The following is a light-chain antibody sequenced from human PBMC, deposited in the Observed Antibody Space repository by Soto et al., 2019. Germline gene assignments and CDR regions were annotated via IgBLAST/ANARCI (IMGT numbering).Light chain of an antibody. CDR3: ASWDDSLNGRL. CDR2: DNN. J-gene: IGLJ1*01. CDR1: SSNIGINA. V-gene: IGLV1-44*01. Sequence: QYVLTHPPSASGNPGQRVTISCSGSSSNIGINAVNWYQQLPGTAPKLLMYDNNQRPSGVPDRVSGSKSGTSASLAISGLQSDDEADYYCASWDDSLNGRLFGTGTKLTVL.